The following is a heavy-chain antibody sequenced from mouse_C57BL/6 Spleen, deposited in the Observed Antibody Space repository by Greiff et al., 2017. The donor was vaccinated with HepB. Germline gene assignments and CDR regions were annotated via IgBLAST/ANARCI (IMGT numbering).Heavy chain of an antibody. V-gene: IGHV3-6*01. D-gene: IGHD2-5*01. Sequence: DVKLQESGPGLVKPSQSLSLTCSVTGYSITSGYYWNWIRQFPGNKLEWMGYISYDGSNNYNPSLKNRISITRDTSKNQFFLKLNSVTTEDTATYYCASTAYYSNPYPFDYWGQGTTLTVSS. J-gene: IGHJ2*01. CDR2: ISYDGSN. CDR1: GYSITSGYY. CDR3: ASTAYYSNPYPFDY.